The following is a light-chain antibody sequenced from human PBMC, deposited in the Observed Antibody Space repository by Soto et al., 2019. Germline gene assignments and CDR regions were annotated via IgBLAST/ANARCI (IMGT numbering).Light chain of an antibody. J-gene: IGLJ3*02. CDR2: GTS. CDR1: RSNIGAGYD. Sequence: QSVLTQPPSVSGAPGQRITISCTGSRSNIGAGYDVHWYQQLPGTAPKLLMFGTSNRPSGVPDRFSGSKSGTSASLAITGLQAEDEADYYCCSYAGRYTRVFGGGTKLTVL. V-gene: IGLV1-40*01. CDR3: CSYAGRYTRV.